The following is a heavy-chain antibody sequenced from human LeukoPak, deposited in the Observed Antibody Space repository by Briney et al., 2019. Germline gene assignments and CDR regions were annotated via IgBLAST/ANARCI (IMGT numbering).Heavy chain of an antibody. CDR1: GYTLTSCY. CDR3: ARAPRDKYFDY. Sequence: ASVKVSCKASGYTLTSCYIHWVRQAPGQGLEWMGIINPSGGTTSCAQNFQGRLTMTWDTSTSTVYMEVSSLTSDDSAVYYCARAPRDKYFDYWGQGTLVTVSS. CDR2: INPSGGTT. D-gene: IGHD3-10*01. J-gene: IGHJ4*02. V-gene: IGHV1-46*01.